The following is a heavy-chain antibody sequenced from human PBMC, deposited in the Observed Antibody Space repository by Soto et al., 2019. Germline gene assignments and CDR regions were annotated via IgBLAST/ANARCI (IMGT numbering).Heavy chain of an antibody. Sequence: SETLSLTCTVSGGSISSGGYYWSWIRQHPGKGLEWIGYIYYSGSTYYNPSLKSRVTISVDTSKNQFSLKLSSVTAADTAVYYCARHNYDFWSGMTNNQYYFDYWGQGTLVTVSS. CDR1: GGSISSGGYY. CDR2: IYYSGST. D-gene: IGHD3-3*01. CDR3: ARHNYDFWSGMTNNQYYFDY. J-gene: IGHJ4*02. V-gene: IGHV4-31*03.